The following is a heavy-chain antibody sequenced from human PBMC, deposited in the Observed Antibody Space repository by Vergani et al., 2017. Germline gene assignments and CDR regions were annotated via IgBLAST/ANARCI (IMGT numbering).Heavy chain of an antibody. CDR1: GFTFSSYG. J-gene: IGHJ6*02. V-gene: IGHV3-30*03. Sequence: QVQLVESGGGVVQPGRSLRLSCAASGFTFSSYGMHWVRQAPGKGLEWVAVISYDGSNKYYADSVKGRFTISRDNSKKTLYLQMNSLRAEDTAVYYCARREAYCSSTSCYTYYYNGMDVWGQGTTVTVSS. CDR3: ARREAYCSSTSCYTYYYNGMDV. D-gene: IGHD2-2*02. CDR2: ISYDGSNK.